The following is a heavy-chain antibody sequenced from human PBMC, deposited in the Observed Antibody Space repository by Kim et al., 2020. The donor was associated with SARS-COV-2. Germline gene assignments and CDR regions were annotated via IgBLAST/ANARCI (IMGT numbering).Heavy chain of an antibody. V-gene: IGHV4-59*09. D-gene: IGHD3-10*01. Sequence: NQNPSHKSRVTISVDTSKNQFSLKLSSVTAADTAVYYCARGSGKFNAFDIWGQGTMVTVSS. J-gene: IGHJ3*02. CDR3: ARGSGKFNAFDI.